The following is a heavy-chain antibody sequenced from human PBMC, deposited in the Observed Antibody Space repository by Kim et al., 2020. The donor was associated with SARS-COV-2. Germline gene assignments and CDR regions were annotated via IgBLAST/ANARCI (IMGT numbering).Heavy chain of an antibody. CDR3: AKELDYYDFWSGSSFDY. CDR1: GFTFSNYG. D-gene: IGHD3-3*01. Sequence: GGSLRLSCAASGFTFSNYGMHWVRQAPGKGLKWVAVISHDGSNNFYSDSVRGRFTISRDNSKNTLYLQMNSLRAGDTAVYYFAKELDYYDFWSGSSFDYWGQGTLVTVSS. CDR2: ISHDGSNN. J-gene: IGHJ4*02. V-gene: IGHV3-30*18.